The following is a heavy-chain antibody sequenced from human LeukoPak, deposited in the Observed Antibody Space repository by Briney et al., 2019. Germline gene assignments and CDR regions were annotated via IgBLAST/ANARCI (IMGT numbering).Heavy chain of an antibody. CDR2: IYYSGST. V-gene: IGHV4-59*01. CDR1: GGSISSYY. Sequence: SETLSLTCTVSGGSISSYYWSWIRQPPGKGLEWIGYIYYSGSTNYNPSLKSRVTLSVDTSKNQFSLKLSSVTAADTAVYYCARVRSGYSYFYMDVWGKGTTVTVSS. CDR3: ARVRSGYSYFYMDV. J-gene: IGHJ6*03. D-gene: IGHD5-18*01.